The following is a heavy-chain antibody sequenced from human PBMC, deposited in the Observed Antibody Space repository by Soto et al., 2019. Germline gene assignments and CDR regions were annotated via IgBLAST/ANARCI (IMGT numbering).Heavy chain of an antibody. CDR2: IYDGGNS. D-gene: IGHD1-26*01. J-gene: IGHJ4*02. CDR3: AIHSSGSRHPGFDY. Sequence: QLQLQESGPGLVKPSETLSLTCTVSGGSISSSTSYWGWVRQPPGKGLEWIASIYDGGNSPYHPAHRSRVTISVDTSKNHLSLKLSSFTAADTAVYYCAIHSSGSRHPGFDYWGQGTLVTVSS. V-gene: IGHV4-39*01. CDR1: GGSISSSTSY.